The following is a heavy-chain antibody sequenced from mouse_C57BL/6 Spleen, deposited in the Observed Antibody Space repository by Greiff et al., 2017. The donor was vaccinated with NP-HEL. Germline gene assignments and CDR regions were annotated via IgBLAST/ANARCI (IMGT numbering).Heavy chain of an antibody. CDR1: GYSITSGYY. CDR2: ISYDGSN. J-gene: IGHJ4*01. Sequence: DVKLQESGPGLVKPSQSLSLTCSVTGYSITSGYYWNWIRQFPGNKLEWMGYISYDGSNNYNPSLKNRISITRDTSKNQFFLKLNSVTTEDTATYYCARVAYAMDYWGQGTSVTVSS. V-gene: IGHV3-6*01. CDR3: ARVAYAMDY.